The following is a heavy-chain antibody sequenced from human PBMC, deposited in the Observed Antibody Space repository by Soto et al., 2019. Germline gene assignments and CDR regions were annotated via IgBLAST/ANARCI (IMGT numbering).Heavy chain of an antibody. J-gene: IGHJ4*02. V-gene: IGHV4-59*08. CDR1: GGSISSYY. D-gene: IGHD3-16*01. CDR3: ARRWGPVFDY. Sequence: QVQLQESGPGLVKPSETLSLTCTVSGGSISSYYWSWIRHPPGKGLEWIGYIYYSGNTNYNPSLKSRVTRSVATSKNQVSLKLSSVTAADTAVYYCARRWGPVFDYWGPGTLVTVSS. CDR2: IYYSGNT.